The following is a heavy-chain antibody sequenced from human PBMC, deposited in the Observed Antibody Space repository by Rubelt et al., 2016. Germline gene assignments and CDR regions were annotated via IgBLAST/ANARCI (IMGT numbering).Heavy chain of an antibody. Sequence: QVQLVQSGAEVTKPGASVKVSCKASGYTFTSYGISWVRRAPGQGLEWMGWISAYNGNTNYAEKLQGRGTMTPETATSTAYMERRSLRSDDTAGYYCARDRTWLVPGLDAFDIWGQGTMVTVSS. CDR3: ARDRTWLVPGLDAFDI. CDR2: ISAYNGNT. D-gene: IGHD6-19*01. V-gene: IGHV1-18*01. CDR1: GYTFTSYG. J-gene: IGHJ3*02.